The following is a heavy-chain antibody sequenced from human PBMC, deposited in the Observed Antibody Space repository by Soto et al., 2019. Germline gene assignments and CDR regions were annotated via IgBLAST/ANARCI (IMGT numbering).Heavy chain of an antibody. CDR3: ARDLHGVDVTPADTNY. CDR2: IYDGGST. CDR1: GFTVSSNY. J-gene: IGHJ4*02. Sequence: VHLVESGGGLVQPGGSLRLSCAASGFTVSSNYMSWVRQAPGKGLEWVSVIYDGGSTFYADSVKGRFTISSDNSKNTLYLEMNYLRAEDTAVYYCARDLHGVDVTPADTNYWGQGILVTVSS. D-gene: IGHD2-2*01. V-gene: IGHV3-66*01.